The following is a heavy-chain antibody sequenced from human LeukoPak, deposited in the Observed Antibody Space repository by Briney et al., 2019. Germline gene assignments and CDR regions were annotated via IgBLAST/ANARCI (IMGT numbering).Heavy chain of an antibody. CDR2: IYYSGST. J-gene: IGHJ4*02. CDR3: ARDLYGSGSSYFDY. CDR1: GGSISSGDYY. Sequence: SETLSLTCTVSGGSISSGDYYWSWIRQPPGKGLEWYGYIYYSGSTYYNPSLKRRVTISVNTSKNQFSLKLSSVTAADTAVYYCARDLYGSGSSYFDYWGQGTLVTVPS. D-gene: IGHD3-10*01. V-gene: IGHV4-30-4*01.